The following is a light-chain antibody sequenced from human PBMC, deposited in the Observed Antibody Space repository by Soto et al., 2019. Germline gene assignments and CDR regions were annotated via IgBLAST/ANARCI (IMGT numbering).Light chain of an antibody. CDR3: QHYTISGCT. V-gene: IGKV1-5*03. CDR1: QSIDGW. J-gene: IGKJ2*02. Sequence: DIQLTQSPSTLSASIGDRVTITCRASQSIDGWLAWYQQKPGEAPKLLIYKSSTSQPGVPSRFSGSGSGTDFTLTISTLQHGDFATYYCQHYTISGCTFGQGTKLEIK. CDR2: KSS.